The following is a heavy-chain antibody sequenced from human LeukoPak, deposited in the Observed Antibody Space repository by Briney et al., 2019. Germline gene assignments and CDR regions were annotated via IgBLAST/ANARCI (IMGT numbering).Heavy chain of an antibody. Sequence: SETLSLTCTVSGGSISSSSYYWGWIRQPPGKGLEWIGSIYYSGSTYYNPSLKSRVTISVDTSKNQFSLKLSSVTAADTAVYYCARVVGYYGSGTGGWFDPWGQGTLVTVSS. CDR1: GGSISSSSYY. CDR3: ARVVGYYGSGTGGWFDP. D-gene: IGHD3-10*01. CDR2: IYYSGST. V-gene: IGHV4-39*07. J-gene: IGHJ5*02.